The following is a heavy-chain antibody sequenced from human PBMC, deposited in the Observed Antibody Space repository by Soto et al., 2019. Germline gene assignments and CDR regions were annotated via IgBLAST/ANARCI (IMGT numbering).Heavy chain of an antibody. D-gene: IGHD1-20*01. CDR2: VFYTGFT. CDR1: GASISGSYYY. CDR3: ATSQKGYNWNYFDH. J-gene: IGHJ4*02. Sequence: ETLSLTCAVPGASISGSYYYWAWLRQSPGKGPEWIGSVFYTGFTSYNPSLESRVSVSVDTSKSQFSLKLSAVTAADTAVYYCATSQKGYNWNYFDHWGQGALVTVSS. V-gene: IGHV4-39*01.